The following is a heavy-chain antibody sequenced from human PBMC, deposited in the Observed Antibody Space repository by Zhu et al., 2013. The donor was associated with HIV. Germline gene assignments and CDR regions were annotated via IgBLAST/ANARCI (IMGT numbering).Heavy chain of an antibody. CDR3: ARALGGSYYSLGWRNFDY. Sequence: QVQLVQSGAEVKKPGASVKVSCKASGYTFTSYDINWVRQATGQGLEWMGWMNPNSGNTGYAQKFQGRVTMTRNTSISTAYMELSSLRSEDTAVYYCARALGGSYYSLGWRNFDYWGQGTLVTVSS. J-gene: IGHJ4*02. CDR1: GYTFTSYD. CDR2: MNPNSGNT. V-gene: IGHV1-8*01. D-gene: IGHD1-26*01.